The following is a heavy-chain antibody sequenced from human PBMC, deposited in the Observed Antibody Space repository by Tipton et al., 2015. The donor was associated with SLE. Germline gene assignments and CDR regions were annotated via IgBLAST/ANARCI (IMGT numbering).Heavy chain of an antibody. Sequence: TLSLTCTVSGVSISSGLYYWTWIRQRPGKGLEWIGNIYYTGNTYYNPSLRSRPTISVDTSQSQFSLKLNSVTAADTAVYYCARGDLELSLDCWGQGTLVTVSS. CDR3: ARGDLELSLDC. CDR1: GVSISSGLYY. D-gene: IGHD3-3*01. J-gene: IGHJ4*02. V-gene: IGHV4-31*03. CDR2: IYYTGNT.